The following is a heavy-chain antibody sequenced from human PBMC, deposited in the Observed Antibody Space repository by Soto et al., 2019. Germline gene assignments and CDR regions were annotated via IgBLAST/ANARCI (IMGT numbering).Heavy chain of an antibody. D-gene: IGHD3-22*01. CDR1: GASINNNDYY. CDR2: VYYSGST. CDR3: ARMSYFYDKWYFDL. V-gene: IGHV4-30-4*02. Sequence: PSETLSLTCTVSGASINNNDYYWSWIRQTPGKGLEWIGYVYYSGSTDYIPSLKSRLSMSIDKNQNRFTLKLNSVTAADTATYYCARMSYFYDKWYFDLWGRGTLVTVSS. J-gene: IGHJ2*01.